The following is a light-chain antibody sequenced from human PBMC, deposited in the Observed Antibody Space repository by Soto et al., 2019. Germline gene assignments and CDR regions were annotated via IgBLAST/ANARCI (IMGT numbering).Light chain of an antibody. Sequence: EIVLTQSPGTLSLSPGERATLSCRASQSVRSSYLAWYQQKLGQAPRLLIYGVSNRATGIPDRLSGSGSGTDFTLTLSRLESEDFAVYYCQQYGTSPRTFGQGTKVEIK. V-gene: IGKV3-20*01. CDR1: QSVRSSY. J-gene: IGKJ1*01. CDR2: GVS. CDR3: QQYGTSPRT.